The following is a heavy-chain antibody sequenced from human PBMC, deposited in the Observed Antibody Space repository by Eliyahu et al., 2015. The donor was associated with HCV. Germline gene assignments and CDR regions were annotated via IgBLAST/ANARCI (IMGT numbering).Heavy chain of an antibody. CDR2: IYYSGST. V-gene: IGHV4-59*01. CDR1: GGSISSYY. CDR3: ARTPFYYYYGMDV. J-gene: IGHJ6*02. Sequence: QVQLQESGPGLVKPSETLSLTCTVXGGSISSYYWSWXRQPPGKGLEWIGYIYYSGSTNYNPSLKSRVTISVDTSKNQFSLKLSSVTAADTAVYYCARTPFYYYYGMDVWGQGTTVTVSS.